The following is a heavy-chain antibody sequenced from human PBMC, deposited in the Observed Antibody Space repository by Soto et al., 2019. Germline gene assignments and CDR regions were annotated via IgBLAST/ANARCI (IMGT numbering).Heavy chain of an antibody. J-gene: IGHJ4*01. D-gene: IGHD6-13*01. CDR2: INWDGRIA. CDR1: GFIFDDFT. V-gene: IGHV3-43*01. Sequence: GGSLRLSCAASGFIFDDFTMRWVRLVPGKGLQWVSYINWDGRIAMYADSVKGRFTISRDNTNNHLYLQMNSLRSDDTALYYCAKDEGAAVESPGDWGHGTLVTVSS. CDR3: AKDEGAAVESPGD.